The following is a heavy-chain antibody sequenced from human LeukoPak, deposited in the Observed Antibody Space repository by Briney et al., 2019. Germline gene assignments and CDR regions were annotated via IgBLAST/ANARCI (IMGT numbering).Heavy chain of an antibody. J-gene: IGHJ4*02. V-gene: IGHV4-34*09. CDR2: IYYSGST. CDR3: ARETREYYYGSGSYYQGGFDY. Sequence: SETLSLTCAVYGGSFSGYYWSWIRQPPGKGLEWIGYIYYSGSTYYNPSLKSRVTISVDTSKNQFSLKLSSVTAADTAVYYCARETREYYYGSGSYYQGGFDYWGQGTLVTVSS. D-gene: IGHD3-10*01. CDR1: GGSFSGYY.